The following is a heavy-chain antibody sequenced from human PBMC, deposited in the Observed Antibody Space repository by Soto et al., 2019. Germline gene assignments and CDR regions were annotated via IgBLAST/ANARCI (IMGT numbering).Heavy chain of an antibody. CDR3: AKDPGGLAVALDY. J-gene: IGHJ4*02. V-gene: IGHV3-30*18. CDR2: ISYDGSNK. D-gene: IGHD6-19*01. Sequence: QVQLEESGGGVVQPGRSLRLSCAASGFTFSSYGMHWVRQAPGKGLEWVAVISYDGSNKYYADSVKGRFTISRDNSKNTLYLQMNSLRAEDTAVYYCAKDPGGLAVALDYWGQGTLVTVSS. CDR1: GFTFSSYG.